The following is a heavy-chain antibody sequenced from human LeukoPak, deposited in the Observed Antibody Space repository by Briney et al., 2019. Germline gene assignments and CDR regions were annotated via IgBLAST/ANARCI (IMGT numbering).Heavy chain of an antibody. J-gene: IGHJ4*02. V-gene: IGHV4-59*01. CDR3: ARDDSNYYDSSGLDY. Sequence: SETLSLTCTVSGGSISSYYWSWIRQPPGKGLEWIGYIYYSGSTNYNPSLKSRVTISVDMSKNQFSLKLTSVTAADTAVYYCARDDSNYYDSSGLDYWGQGTLVTVSS. CDR1: GGSISSYY. CDR2: IYYSGST. D-gene: IGHD3-22*01.